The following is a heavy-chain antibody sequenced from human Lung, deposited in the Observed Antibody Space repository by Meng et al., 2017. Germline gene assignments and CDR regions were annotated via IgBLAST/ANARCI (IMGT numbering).Heavy chain of an antibody. CDR3: ARFDISSSGRGDY. CDR1: AGYITSSTW. Sequence: QVESAESGRRRVEPSVNLSRTCAFAAGYITSSTWWRWARQTPGKGLDWFGDIVHSRSTNYNPHLGSSITISVYKYKNQLSLRVYSVTAAASSTYYCARFDISSSGRGDYWGQGTLVTVSS. V-gene: IGHV4-4*02. J-gene: IGHJ4*02. CDR2: IVHSRST. D-gene: IGHD5-12*01.